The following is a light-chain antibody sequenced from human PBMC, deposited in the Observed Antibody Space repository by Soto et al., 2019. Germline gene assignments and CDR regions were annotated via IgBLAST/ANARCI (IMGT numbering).Light chain of an antibody. J-gene: IGKJ1*01. Sequence: DIQMTQSPSSVSASVGDRVIITCRASQGISSWIVWYQQRPGKAPNLLIYPASGLQSGVPSRFTGSGSGTDFTLTISSLQPEDFATYYCQQADSFPWTFGQGTKVEIK. V-gene: IGKV1D-12*01. CDR1: QGISSW. CDR3: QQADSFPWT. CDR2: PAS.